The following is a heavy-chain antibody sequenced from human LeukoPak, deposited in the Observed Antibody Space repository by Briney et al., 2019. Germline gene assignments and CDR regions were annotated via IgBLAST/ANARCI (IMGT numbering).Heavy chain of an antibody. CDR1: GFTFSSYS. CDR3: ARDPGSSWYNGAYYYYGMDV. J-gene: IGHJ6*02. Sequence: GGSLRLSCAASGFTFSSYSMNWVRQAPGKGLEWVSSISSSSSYIYYADSVKGRFTISRDNAKNSLYLQMNSLRAEDTAVYYCARDPGSSWYNGAYYYYGMDVWGQGTTVNVSS. V-gene: IGHV3-21*01. CDR2: ISSSSSYI. D-gene: IGHD6-13*01.